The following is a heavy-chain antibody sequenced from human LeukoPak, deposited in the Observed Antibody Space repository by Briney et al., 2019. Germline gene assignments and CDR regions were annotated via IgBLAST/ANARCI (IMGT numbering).Heavy chain of an antibody. CDR3: ARGRRYYDSSGRYFDF. V-gene: IGHV4-61*02. D-gene: IGHD3-22*01. Sequence: SQTLSLTCTVSGGSISSGSYYWSWIRQPAGKGLEWIGRIYTSGSTNYNPSLKSRVTISVDKSKNQFSLRLSSVTAADTAVYYCARGRRYYDSSGRYFDFWGQGTLVTVSS. CDR1: GGSISSGSYY. J-gene: IGHJ4*02. CDR2: IYTSGST.